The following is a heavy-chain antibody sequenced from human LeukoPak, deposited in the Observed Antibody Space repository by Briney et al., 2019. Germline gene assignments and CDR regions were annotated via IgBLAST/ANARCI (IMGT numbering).Heavy chain of an antibody. Sequence: QPGGSLRPSCAASGFTFSSYSMNWVRQAPGKGLEWVSYISSSSSTIYYADSVKGRFTISRDNAKNSLYLQMNSLRAEDTAVYYCARDRPHYDILTGYSNWFDPWGQGTLVTASS. CDR3: ARDRPHYDILTGYSNWFDP. CDR1: GFTFSSYS. D-gene: IGHD3-9*01. J-gene: IGHJ5*02. V-gene: IGHV3-48*01. CDR2: ISSSSSTI.